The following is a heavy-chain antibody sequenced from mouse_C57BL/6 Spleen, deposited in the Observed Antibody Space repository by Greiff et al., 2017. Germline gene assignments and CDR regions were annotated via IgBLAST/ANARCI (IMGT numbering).Heavy chain of an antibody. D-gene: IGHD1-1*01. Sequence: VHLVESGPELVKPGASVKISCKASGYAFSSSWMNWVKQRPGKGLEWIGRIYPGDGDTNYNGKFKGKATLTADKSSSTAYMQLSSLTSEDSAVYFCANHYYGSSYGAYWGQGTLVTVSA. CDR3: ANHYYGSSYGAY. CDR1: GYAFSSSW. J-gene: IGHJ3*01. CDR2: IYPGDGDT. V-gene: IGHV1-82*01.